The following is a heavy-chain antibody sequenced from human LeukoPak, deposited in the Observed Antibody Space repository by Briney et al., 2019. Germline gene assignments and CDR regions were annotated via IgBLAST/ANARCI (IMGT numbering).Heavy chain of an antibody. CDR3: ERWYYISSGYNYGYFQH. V-gene: IGHV4-39*01. CDR2: IYYSGST. D-gene: IGHD3-22*01. J-gene: IGHJ1*01. CDR1: GGSISSNSYC. Sequence: SETLSLTCTVSGGSISSNSYCWGRIRQPPGKGLEWIGSIYYSGSTYYNPSLKSRVTISVDTSKNQFSLKLSSVTAADTAVYYWERWYYISSGYNYGYFQHWGQGTLVTVSS.